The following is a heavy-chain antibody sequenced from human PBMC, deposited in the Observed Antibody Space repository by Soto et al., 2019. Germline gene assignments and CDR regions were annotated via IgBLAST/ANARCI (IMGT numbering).Heavy chain of an antibody. CDR2: IKQDGSEK. V-gene: IGHV3-7*01. CDR3: ASYLPGIAAAHAHKYYYYYGMDV. J-gene: IGHJ6*02. D-gene: IGHD6-13*01. CDR1: GFTFSSYW. Sequence: PGGSLRLSCAASGFTFSSYWMSWVRQAPRKGLEWVANIKQDGSEKYYVDSVKGRFTISRDNAKNSLYLQMNSLRAEDTAVYYCASYLPGIAAAHAHKYYYYYGMDVWGQGTTVTVSS.